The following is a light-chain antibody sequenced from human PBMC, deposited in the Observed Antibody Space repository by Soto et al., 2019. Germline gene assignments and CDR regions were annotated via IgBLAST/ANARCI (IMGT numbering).Light chain of an antibody. CDR3: QVWDGSSDPVV. CDR1: NIGGRN. J-gene: IGLJ2*01. CDR2: VDS. Sequence: SYELTQPPSVSVAPGQTARIACGGNNIGGRNVHWYQQKPGQAPVLVVYVDSDRPSGIPERISGSKSGNTAALTISRVEAGDEADYYCQVWDGSSDPVVFGGGTKVTVL. V-gene: IGLV3-21*02.